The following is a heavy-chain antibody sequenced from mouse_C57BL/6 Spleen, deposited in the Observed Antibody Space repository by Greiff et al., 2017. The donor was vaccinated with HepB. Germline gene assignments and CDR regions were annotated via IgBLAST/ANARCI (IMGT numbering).Heavy chain of an antibody. V-gene: IGHV1-39*01. CDR2: INPNYGTT. J-gene: IGHJ3*01. CDR1: GYSFTDYN. D-gene: IGHD2-3*01. CDR3: ARGRWFPDAY. Sequence: EVKLVESGPELVKPGASVEISCKASGYSFTDYNMNWVKQSNGKSLEWIGVINPNYGTTSYNQKFKGKATLTVDQSSSTAYMQLNSLTSEDSAVYYCARGRWFPDAYWGQGTLVTVSA.